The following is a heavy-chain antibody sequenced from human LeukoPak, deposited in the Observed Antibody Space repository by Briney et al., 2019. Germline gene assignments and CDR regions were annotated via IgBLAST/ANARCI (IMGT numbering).Heavy chain of an antibody. Sequence: PGGTLRLSCAASGFTFSSYGMSWVRQAPGKGLEWVSAISGSGGSTYYADSVKGRFTISRDNSKNTLYLQMNSLRAEDTAVYYCAKPAYGDYDREFDYWGQGTLVTVSS. CDR3: AKPAYGDYDREFDY. CDR2: ISGSGGST. J-gene: IGHJ4*02. V-gene: IGHV3-23*01. D-gene: IGHD4-17*01. CDR1: GFTFSSYG.